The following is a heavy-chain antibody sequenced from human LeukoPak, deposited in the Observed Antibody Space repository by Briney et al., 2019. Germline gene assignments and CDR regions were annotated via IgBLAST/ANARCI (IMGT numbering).Heavy chain of an antibody. CDR1: GFIFSDYS. D-gene: IGHD4/OR15-4a*01. Sequence: GGSLRLSCAASGFIFSDYSMNWVRQAPGKGLEWVSYITSTSNTIVYADSVKGRFTISRDNDKNSLYLQMNSLRDEDTAVYYCARDQDYAFDNWGRGTLVTVYS. CDR2: ITSTSNTI. V-gene: IGHV3-48*02. CDR3: ARDQDYAFDN. J-gene: IGHJ4*02.